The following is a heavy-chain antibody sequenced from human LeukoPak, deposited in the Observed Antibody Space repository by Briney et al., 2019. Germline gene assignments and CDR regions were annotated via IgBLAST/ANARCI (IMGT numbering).Heavy chain of an antibody. CDR2: IYTSGST. D-gene: IGHD5-18*01. CDR1: GGSISSYY. V-gene: IGHV4-4*07. J-gene: IGHJ4*02. Sequence: PSETLSLTCTVSGGSISSYYWSWIRQPAGKGLEWIGRIYTSGSTNYNPSLKSRVTISVDTSKNQFSLKLSSVTAADTAVYYCARVQSGYSYGYFAYWGQGTLVTVSS. CDR3: ARVQSGYSYGYFAY.